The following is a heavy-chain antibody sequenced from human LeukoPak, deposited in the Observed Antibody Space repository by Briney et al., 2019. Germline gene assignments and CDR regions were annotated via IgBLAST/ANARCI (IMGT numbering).Heavy chain of an antibody. D-gene: IGHD3-9*01. V-gene: IGHV1-69*06. Sequence: SVKVSCKASGCTFSSYAISWVRQAPGQGLEWMGGIIPIFGTANYAQKFHGRVTNTADKSTSTAYMELSSLRSEDTAVYYCARDSDDILSGYYSGSADYYYYYGMDVWGKGTTVTVSS. J-gene: IGHJ6*04. CDR3: ARDSDDILSGYYSGSADYYYYYGMDV. CDR2: IIPIFGTA. CDR1: GCTFSSYA.